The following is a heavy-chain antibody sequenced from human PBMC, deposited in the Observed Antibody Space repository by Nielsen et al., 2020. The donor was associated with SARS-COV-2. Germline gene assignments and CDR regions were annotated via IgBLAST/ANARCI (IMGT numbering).Heavy chain of an antibody. D-gene: IGHD6-19*01. CDR2: MSGSSSDI. CDR1: GFTFSDYY. J-gene: IGHJ2*01. Sequence: GGSLRLSCAGSGFTFSDYYMSWIRQAAGNGLEWVAQMSGSSSDIHYADSVKGRYTISKDSAKNSLYLQMNSLRAEDTAVYYCARVAGTPPVSYSYFDLWGRGTLVTVSS. CDR3: ARVAGTPPVSYSYFDL. V-gene: IGHV3-11*05.